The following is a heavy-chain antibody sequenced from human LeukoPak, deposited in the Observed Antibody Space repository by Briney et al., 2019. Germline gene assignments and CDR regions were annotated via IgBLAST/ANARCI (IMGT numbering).Heavy chain of an antibody. CDR2: ISGSGGST. Sequence: GSLRLSCAASGFTFSSYAMSWVRQAPGQGLEWVSAISGSGGSTYYADSVKGRFTISRDNSKNMLYLQMNSLRAEDTAVYYCAKESGVRVTPIDYWGQGTLGTVSS. J-gene: IGHJ4*02. CDR3: AKESGVRVTPIDY. V-gene: IGHV3-23*01. D-gene: IGHD3-3*01. CDR1: GFTFSSYA.